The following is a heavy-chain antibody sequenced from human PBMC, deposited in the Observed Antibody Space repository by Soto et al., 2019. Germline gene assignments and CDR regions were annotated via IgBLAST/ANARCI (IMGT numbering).Heavy chain of an antibody. CDR1: GYTFTSYD. CDR2: MNPNSGNT. D-gene: IGHD6-19*01. V-gene: IGHV1-8*01. CDR3: VRGPGASVAGSDY. Sequence: QVQLVQSGAEVKKPGASVKVSCKASGYTFTSYDINWVRHATGQGLEWMGWMNPNSGNTGYAQKCQGRVTMTRNPSIRTAYMELSSLRSEDTAVYYCVRGPGASVAGSDYWGQGTLVTVSS. J-gene: IGHJ4*02.